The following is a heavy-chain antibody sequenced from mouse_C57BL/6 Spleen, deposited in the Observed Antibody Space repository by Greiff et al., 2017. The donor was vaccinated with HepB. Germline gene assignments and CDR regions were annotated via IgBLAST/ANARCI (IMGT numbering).Heavy chain of an antibody. CDR1: GFTFSSYA. CDR3: ARDHDGQHGAWFAY. J-gene: IGHJ3*01. D-gene: IGHD2-3*01. CDR2: ISDGGSYT. V-gene: IGHV5-4*01. Sequence: DVKLVESGGGLVKPGGSLKLSCAASGFTFSSYAMSWVRQTPEKRLEWVATISDGGSYTYYPDNVKGRFTISRDNAKNNLYLQMSHLKSEDTAMYYCARDHDGQHGAWFAYWGQVTLVTVSA.